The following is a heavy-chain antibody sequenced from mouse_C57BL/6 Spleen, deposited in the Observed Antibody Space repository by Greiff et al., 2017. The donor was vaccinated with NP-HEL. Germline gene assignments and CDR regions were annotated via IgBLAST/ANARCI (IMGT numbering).Heavy chain of an antibody. J-gene: IGHJ2*01. CDR1: GFTFSSYT. CDR2: ISGGGGNT. V-gene: IGHV5-9*01. Sequence: EVQLVESGGGLVKPGGSLKLSCAASGFTFSSYTMSWVRQTPEKRLEWVATISGGGGNTYYPDSVQGRFTFSRDNAKNTLYLQMSSQRSEDTALYYCARQRTTGGFDYWGQGTTLTVSS. CDR3: ARQRTTGGFDY. D-gene: IGHD1-1*01.